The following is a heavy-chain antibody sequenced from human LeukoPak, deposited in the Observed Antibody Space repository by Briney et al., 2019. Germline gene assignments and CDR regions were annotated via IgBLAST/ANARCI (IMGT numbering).Heavy chain of an antibody. CDR1: GFTFSSYG. J-gene: IGHJ4*02. V-gene: IGHV3-30*18. D-gene: IGHD3-3*01. CDR2: ISYDGSNK. CDR3: AKERHYDFWSGYSLTTDY. Sequence: QSGGSLRLSCAASGFTFSSYGMHWVRQAPGKGLEWVAVISYDGSNKYYADSVKGRFTISRDNSKNTLCLQMNSLRAEDTAVYYCAKERHYDFWSGYSLTTDYWGQGTLVTVSS.